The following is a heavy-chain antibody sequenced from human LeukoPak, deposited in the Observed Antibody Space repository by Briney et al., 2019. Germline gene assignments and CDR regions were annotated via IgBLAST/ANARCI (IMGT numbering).Heavy chain of an antibody. J-gene: IGHJ5*02. CDR3: AASSGDHSGSYFLYWFDP. Sequence: SVKVSCKASGGTFSSYAISWVRQAPGQGLEWMGGIIPIFGTANYAQKFQGRVTITTDESTSTAYMELSSLRSEDTAVYYCAASSGDHSGSYFLYWFDPWGQGTLVTVSS. CDR1: GGTFSSYA. D-gene: IGHD1-26*01. CDR2: IIPIFGTA. V-gene: IGHV1-69*05.